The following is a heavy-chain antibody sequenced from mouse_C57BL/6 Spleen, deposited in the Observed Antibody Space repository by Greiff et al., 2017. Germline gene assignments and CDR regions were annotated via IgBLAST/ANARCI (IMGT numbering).Heavy chain of an antibody. Sequence: QVQLQQPGTELVKPGASVKLSCKASGYTFTSSWMHWVKQRPGQGLEWIGNINPSNGGTNYNEKFKSKATLTVDKSSSTAYMQLSSLTSEDSAVYYCARGANGNYVDYAMDYWGQGTSVTVAS. CDR1: GYTFTSSW. CDR2: INPSNGGT. J-gene: IGHJ4*01. D-gene: IGHD2-1*01. V-gene: IGHV1-53*01. CDR3: ARGANGNYVDYAMDY.